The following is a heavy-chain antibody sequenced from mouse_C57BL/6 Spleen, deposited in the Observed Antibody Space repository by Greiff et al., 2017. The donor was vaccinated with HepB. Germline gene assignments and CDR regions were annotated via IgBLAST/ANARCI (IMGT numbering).Heavy chain of an antibody. CDR1: GYAFSSSW. Sequence: QVQLQQSGPELVKPGASVKISCKASGYAFSSSWMNWVKQRPGKGLEWIGRIYPGDGDTNYNGKFKGKATLTADKSSSTAYMQLSRLTSEDSAVYFCARSDYHSYAMDYWGQGTSVTVSS. V-gene: IGHV1-82*01. D-gene: IGHD2-4*01. CDR3: ARSDYHSYAMDY. J-gene: IGHJ4*01. CDR2: IYPGDGDT.